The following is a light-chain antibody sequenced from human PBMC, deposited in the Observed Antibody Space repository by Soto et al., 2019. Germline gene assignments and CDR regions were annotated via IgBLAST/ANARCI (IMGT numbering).Light chain of an antibody. CDR1: QSISSW. J-gene: IGKJ1*01. CDR3: QQYNSYSHT. Sequence: DIQTTQSPSTLSASVGDRDTITCRASQSISSWLAWYQQKPGKAPKLLIYDASSLESGVPSRFSGSGSGPEFTLTISSLQPDDFATYYCQQYNSYSHTFGQGTKVDIK. V-gene: IGKV1-5*01. CDR2: DAS.